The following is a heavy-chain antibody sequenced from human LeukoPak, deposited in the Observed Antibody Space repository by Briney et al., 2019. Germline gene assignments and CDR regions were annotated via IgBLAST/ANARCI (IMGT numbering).Heavy chain of an antibody. CDR1: GASMRSETHY. V-gene: IGHV4-31*03. D-gene: IGHD2-2*01. J-gene: IGHJ4*02. CDR3: ARGRRELKYAPDY. CDR2: IYYTAGA. Sequence: SETLSLTCNVSGASMRSETHYWSWLRQHPGKGPEWIAYIYYTAGAYYNPSLESRVSISLDASENQFSLKLSSVTAADTAVYYCARGRRELKYAPDYWGQGTLVTVSS.